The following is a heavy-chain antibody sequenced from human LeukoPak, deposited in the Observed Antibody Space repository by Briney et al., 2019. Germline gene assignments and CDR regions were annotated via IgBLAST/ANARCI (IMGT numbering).Heavy chain of an antibody. CDR2: INPGGGSA. CDR1: GYTFTNYY. CDR3: ARDSGFGYFDF. J-gene: IGHJ4*02. Sequence: ASVRVSFKASGYTFTNYYIHWVRQAPGQGLEWMGIINPGGGSATYAQKFQGRVTMTSDTSTSTVYMDLISLRSEDTAVYYCARDSGFGYFDFWGQGTLVTVSS. V-gene: IGHV1-46*01. D-gene: IGHD1-1*01.